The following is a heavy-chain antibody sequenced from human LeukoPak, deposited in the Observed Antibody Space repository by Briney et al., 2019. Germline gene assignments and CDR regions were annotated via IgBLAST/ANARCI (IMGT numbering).Heavy chain of an antibody. V-gene: IGHV1-18*01. J-gene: IGHJ4*02. CDR2: ISAYNGNT. CDR1: GYTFTSYG. CDR3: AFLVRGEGYFDY. D-gene: IGHD3-10*01. Sequence: ASVKVSCKASGYTFTSYGISWARQAPGQGLEWMGWISAYNGNTNYAQKLQGRVTMTTDTSTSTAYMELRSLRSDDTAVYYCAFLVRGEGYFDYWGQGTLVTVSS.